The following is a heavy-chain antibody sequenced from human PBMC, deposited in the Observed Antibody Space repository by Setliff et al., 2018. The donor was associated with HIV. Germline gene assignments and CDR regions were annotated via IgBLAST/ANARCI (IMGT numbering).Heavy chain of an antibody. CDR2: IYYSGST. J-gene: IGHJ4*02. CDR1: GGSFSDYY. CDR3: ARDPSGWYRGNYFDY. D-gene: IGHD6-19*01. V-gene: IGHV4-34*11. Sequence: SETLSLTCAVYGGSFSDYYWSWIRQPPGKGLEWIGSIYYSGSTNYKPSLKSRVTISVDTSKNQFSLKLRSVTAADTAVYFCARDPSGWYRGNYFDYWGQGTLVTVSS.